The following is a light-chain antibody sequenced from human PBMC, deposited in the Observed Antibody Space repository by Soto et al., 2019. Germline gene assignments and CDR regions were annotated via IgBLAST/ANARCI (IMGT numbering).Light chain of an antibody. CDR2: SVT. Sequence: SALAQPRSVSGSPGQSVTIYCSGTSSDIGTYKYVSWYQQHPGKAPKLLIYSVTKRPSGVPDRFSGSRSGNTASLTISGLQAEDEADYYCCSFAGNYRIFGTGTKVTVL. CDR3: CSFAGNYRI. CDR1: SSDIGTYKY. J-gene: IGLJ1*01. V-gene: IGLV2-11*01.